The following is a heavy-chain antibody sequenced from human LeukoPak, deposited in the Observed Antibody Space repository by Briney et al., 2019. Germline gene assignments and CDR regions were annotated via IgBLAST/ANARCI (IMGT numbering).Heavy chain of an antibody. Sequence: GGSLRLSCAASGFTFSSYSMNWVRQAPGKGLEWXXXXXXXSSYIYYADSVKGRFTISRDNAKNSLYLQMNSLRAEDTAVYYCARSSPHCSSTSCYNDAFDIWGQGTMVTVSS. V-gene: IGHV3-21*01. D-gene: IGHD2-2*02. CDR2: XXXXSSYI. CDR3: ARSSPHCSSTSCYNDAFDI. J-gene: IGHJ3*02. CDR1: GFTFSSYS.